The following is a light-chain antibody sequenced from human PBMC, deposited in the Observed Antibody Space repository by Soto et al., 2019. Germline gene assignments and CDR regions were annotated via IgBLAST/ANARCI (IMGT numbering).Light chain of an antibody. CDR1: QGISSF. CDR3: QQIHTYPIT. Sequence: DIQLTQSPSFLSASLGDRVTITCRASQGISSFLAWYQQKPGKVPKLLIYAASTLQGGVPSRFSGSGSGTQFTLTISSLQPEDVATYYCQQIHTYPITFGQGTRLV. J-gene: IGKJ5*01. CDR2: AAS. V-gene: IGKV1-9*01.